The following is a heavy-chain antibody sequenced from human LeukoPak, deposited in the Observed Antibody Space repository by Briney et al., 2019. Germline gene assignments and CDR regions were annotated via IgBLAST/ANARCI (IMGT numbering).Heavy chain of an antibody. CDR3: ARVHSSGWYFDY. J-gene: IGHJ4*02. V-gene: IGHV1-2*02. Sequence: ASVKVSCKAPGYTFTGYYMHWVRQAPGQGLEWMGWINPNSGGTNYAQKFQGRVTMTRDTSISTAYMELSRLRSDDTAVYYCARVHSSGWYFDYWGQGTLVTVSS. D-gene: IGHD6-19*01. CDR2: INPNSGGT. CDR1: GYTFTGYY.